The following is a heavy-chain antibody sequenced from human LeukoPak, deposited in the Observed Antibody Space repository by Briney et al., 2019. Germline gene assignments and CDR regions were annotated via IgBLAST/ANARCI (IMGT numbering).Heavy chain of an antibody. V-gene: IGHV4-59*12. Sequence: SETLSLTCTVSGGSISSYYWSWIRQPPGKGLEWIGSIYYSGSTYYNPSLKSRVTISVDTSKNQFSLKLSSVTAADTAVYYCATLGFSSGYYYYFDHWGQGTLVTVSS. J-gene: IGHJ4*02. CDR1: GGSISSYY. CDR2: IYYSGST. D-gene: IGHD3-22*01. CDR3: ATLGFSSGYYYYFDH.